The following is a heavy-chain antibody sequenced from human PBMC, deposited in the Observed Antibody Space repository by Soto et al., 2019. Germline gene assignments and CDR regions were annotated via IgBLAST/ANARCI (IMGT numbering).Heavy chain of an antibody. Sequence: GASVKVSCKASGYTFTSYGISWVRQAPGQGLEWMGWISAYNGNTNYAQKHQGRVTMTTDTSTSTAHMELRSLRSDDTAVYYCARDPPRLRYFDWFPAMDYWGQGTLVTVSS. CDR2: ISAYNGNT. CDR3: ARDPPRLRYFDWFPAMDY. J-gene: IGHJ4*02. CDR1: GYTFTSYG. V-gene: IGHV1-18*01. D-gene: IGHD3-9*01.